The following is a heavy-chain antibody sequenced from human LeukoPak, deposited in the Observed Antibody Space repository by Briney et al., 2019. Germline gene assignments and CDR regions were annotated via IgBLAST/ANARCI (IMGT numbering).Heavy chain of an antibody. V-gene: IGHV4-39*07. Sequence: SETLSLTCTVSGGSISSSSYYWGWIRRPPGKGLEWIGSIYYSGSTYYNPSLKSRVTISVDTSKNQLSLKLSSVTAADTAVYYCARGITMIVTTDWFDPWGQGTLVTVSS. CDR1: GGSISSSSYY. CDR3: ARGITMIVTTDWFDP. D-gene: IGHD3-22*01. J-gene: IGHJ5*02. CDR2: IYYSGST.